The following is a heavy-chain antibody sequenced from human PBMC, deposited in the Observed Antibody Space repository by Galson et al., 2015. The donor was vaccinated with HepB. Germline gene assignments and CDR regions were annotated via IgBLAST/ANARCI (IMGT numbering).Heavy chain of an antibody. D-gene: IGHD5-18*01. J-gene: IGHJ4*02. CDR2: ISYDGSNK. CDR1: GFTFSSYA. Sequence: SLRLSCAASGFTFSSYAMHWVRQAPGKGLEWVAVISYDGSNKYYADSVKGRFTISRDNSKNTLYLQMNSLRAEDTAVYYCARTETRAYRPAFFDYWGQGILVTVSS. CDR3: ARTETRAYRPAFFDY. V-gene: IGHV3-30*04.